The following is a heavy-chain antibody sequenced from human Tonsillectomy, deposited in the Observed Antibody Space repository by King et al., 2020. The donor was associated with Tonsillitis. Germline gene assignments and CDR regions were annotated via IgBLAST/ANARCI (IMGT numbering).Heavy chain of an antibody. CDR3: AKPARRGIAREWYFDL. J-gene: IGHJ2*01. CDR1: GFTFDDYA. CDR2: IRKSSDDV. D-gene: IGHD2-21*01. V-gene: IGHV3-9*01. Sequence: VQLVESGGDLVQPGSSLRLSCVGSGFTFDDYAMHWFRQAPGKGLEWVSVIRKSSDDVYYAASVNGRFTIYSDRAKNSLYLHISSLRADDTAFYFCAKPARRGIAREWYFDLWGRGTLVTVSS.